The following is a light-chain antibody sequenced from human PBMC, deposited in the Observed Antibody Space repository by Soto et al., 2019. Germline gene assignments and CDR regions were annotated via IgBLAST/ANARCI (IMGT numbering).Light chain of an antibody. CDR1: SSNIGAGYD. CDR2: DNN. CDR3: QSYDSRLSGYV. V-gene: IGLV1-40*01. J-gene: IGLJ3*02. Sequence: QPVLTQPPSVSGAPGQRVTISCTGSSSNIGAGYDVHWYQHLPGTAPKLLIYDNNNRPSGVPDRFSGSKSGTSASLAITGLQAEDETDYYCQSYDSRLSGYVFGGGTQLTVL.